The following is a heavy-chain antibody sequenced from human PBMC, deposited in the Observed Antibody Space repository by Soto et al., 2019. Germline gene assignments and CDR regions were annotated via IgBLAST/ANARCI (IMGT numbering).Heavy chain of an antibody. D-gene: IGHD2-8*01. CDR2: IDSRGVNT. CDR1: GFTFSDHG. CDR3: VSWVSAQFDY. Sequence: EVQLLESGGGLVQPGASLRLSCAASGFTFSDHGMTWVRQAPGKGLEWVSTIDSRGVNTHYADSVKGRFTISRVNSRNTLDLQMNSLRDEDTALYYCVSWVSAQFDYWGQGALVTVSS. V-gene: IGHV3-23*01. J-gene: IGHJ4*02.